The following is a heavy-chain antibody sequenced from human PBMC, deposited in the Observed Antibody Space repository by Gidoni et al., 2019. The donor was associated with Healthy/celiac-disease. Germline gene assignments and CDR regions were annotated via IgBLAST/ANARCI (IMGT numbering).Heavy chain of an antibody. CDR3: AKLDHLYSWIFDL. D-gene: IGHD2-8*01. V-gene: IGHV3-23*01. CDR2: ISGSGGST. CDR1: GFTFSSYA. J-gene: IGHJ2*01. Sequence: EVQLLESGGGLVQPGGSLRLSCAASGFTFSSYAMSWVRHAPGKGLGWVSAISGSGGSTYYADSVKGRFTISRDNSKNTLYLQMNSLRAEDTAVYYCAKLDHLYSWIFDLWGRGTLVTVSS.